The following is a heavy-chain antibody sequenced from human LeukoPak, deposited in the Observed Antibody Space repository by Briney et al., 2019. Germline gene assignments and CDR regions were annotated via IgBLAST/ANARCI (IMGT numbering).Heavy chain of an antibody. CDR1: GYTFTSYA. D-gene: IGHD6-19*01. CDR3: ARVPRKVRSSGWYFDY. J-gene: IGHJ4*02. CDR2: INTNTGNP. V-gene: IGHV7-4-1*02. Sequence: ASVKVSCKASGYTFTSYAMNWVRQAPGQGLEWMGWINTNTGNPTYAQGFTGRFVFSLDTSVSTAYLQISSLKAEDTAVYYCARVPRKVRSSGWYFDYWGQGTLVTVSS.